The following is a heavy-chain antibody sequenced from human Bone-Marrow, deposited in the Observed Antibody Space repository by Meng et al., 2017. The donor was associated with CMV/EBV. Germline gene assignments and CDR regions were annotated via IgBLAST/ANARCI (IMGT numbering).Heavy chain of an antibody. CDR2: ISAYNGNT. CDR3: ARVSPRGLEWLLMYY. V-gene: IGHV1-18*01. J-gene: IGHJ4*02. CDR1: GYTFTSYG. D-gene: IGHD3-3*01. Sequence: ASVKVSCKASGYTFTSYGISWVRQAPGQGLEWMGWISAYNGNTNYAQKLQGRVTMTTDTSTSTAYMELRSLRSDDTAVYYCARVSPRGLEWLLMYYWGQGTRVTGSS.